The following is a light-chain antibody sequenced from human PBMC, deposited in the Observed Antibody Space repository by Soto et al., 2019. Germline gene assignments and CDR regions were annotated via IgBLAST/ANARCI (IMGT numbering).Light chain of an antibody. CDR3: SSYGGSNTVV. V-gene: IGLV2-8*01. CDR2: EVS. J-gene: IGLJ2*01. CDR1: SSDVGSYKY. Sequence: QSVLTQPPSASGSPGQSVTISCTGTSSDVGSYKYVSWYQQHPGKAPKLVIYEVSKRPSGVPDRLSGSKSGNTASLTVSGLQAEDEADYYCSSYGGSNTVVFGGGTKLTVL.